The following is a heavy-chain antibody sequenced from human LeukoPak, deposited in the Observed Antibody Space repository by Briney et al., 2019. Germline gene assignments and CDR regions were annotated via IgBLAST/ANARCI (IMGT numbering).Heavy chain of an antibody. J-gene: IGHJ4*02. CDR2: ISSSGNTI. CDR3: ARKLDY. Sequence: EALSLTCTVSGGSISSYYWSWVRQAPGKGLEWVSYISSSGNTIYYADSVRGRFTISRDNAKNSLYLQMNSLRDEDTAVYYCARKLDYWGQGILVTVSS. CDR1: GGSISSYY. V-gene: IGHV3-48*02.